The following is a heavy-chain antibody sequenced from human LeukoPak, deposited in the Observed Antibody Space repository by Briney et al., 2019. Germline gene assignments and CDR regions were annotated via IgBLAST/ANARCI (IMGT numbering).Heavy chain of an antibody. V-gene: IGHV4-39*01. CDR1: GDSTSNINYY. Sequence: SETLSLTCTVSGDSTSNINYYWGWIRQPPGKGLEWIGSYYYSGSTYYNPSLKSRVTISVDTSKNQFSLKLSSVTAADTAVYYCASQRNDYYDSSGHDYWGQGTLVTVSS. CDR2: YYYSGST. D-gene: IGHD3-22*01. CDR3: ASQRNDYYDSSGHDY. J-gene: IGHJ4*02.